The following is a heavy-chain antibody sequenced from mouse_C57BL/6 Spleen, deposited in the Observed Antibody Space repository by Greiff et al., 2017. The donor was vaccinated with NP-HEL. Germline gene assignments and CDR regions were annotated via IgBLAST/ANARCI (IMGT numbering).Heavy chain of an antibody. Sequence: VQLQQSGPELVKPGASVKMSCKASGYTFTDYNMHWVNQSHGKSLEWIGDINPNNGGTSYNQKFKGKATLTVNKSSSTAYMVLRSLTSEDSAVYYCARYGTSYAMDYWGQGTSVTVSS. CDR3: ARYGTSYAMDY. CDR1: GYTFTDYN. J-gene: IGHJ4*01. D-gene: IGHD1-1*01. CDR2: INPNNGGT. V-gene: IGHV1-22*01.